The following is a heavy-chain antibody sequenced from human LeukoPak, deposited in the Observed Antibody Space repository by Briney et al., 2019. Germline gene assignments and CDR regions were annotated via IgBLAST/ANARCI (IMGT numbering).Heavy chain of an antibody. D-gene: IGHD3-22*01. CDR2: IYYSGST. CDR3: AARGYRRTHGSLDV. Sequence: SQTLSLTCTVSGGSISSGGYYWSWIRQHPGKGLEWIGYIYYSGSTNYNPSLKSRVTISVDTSKNQFSLKLSSVTAADTAVYYCAARGYRRTHGSLDVWGQGTTVTVSS. V-gene: IGHV4-30-4*08. J-gene: IGHJ6*02. CDR1: GGSISSGGYY.